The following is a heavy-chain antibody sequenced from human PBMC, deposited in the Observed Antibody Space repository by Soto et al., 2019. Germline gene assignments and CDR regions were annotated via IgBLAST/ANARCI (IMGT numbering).Heavy chain of an antibody. V-gene: IGHV1-69*13. CDR3: AKGYCSGGSCGGGYYYGMDV. CDR2: IIPIFGTA. CDR1: GGTFSSYA. D-gene: IGHD2-15*01. J-gene: IGHJ6*02. Sequence: GASVKVSCKASGGTFSSYAISWVRQAPGQGLEWMGGIIPIFGTANYAQKFQGRVTITADESTSTAYMELSSLRSEDTAVYYCAKGYCSGGSCGGGYYYGMDVWGQGTMVTVSS.